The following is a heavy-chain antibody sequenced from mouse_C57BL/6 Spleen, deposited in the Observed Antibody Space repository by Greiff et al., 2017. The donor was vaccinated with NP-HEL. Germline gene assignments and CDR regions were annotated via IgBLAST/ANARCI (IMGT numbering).Heavy chain of an antibody. D-gene: IGHD2-4*01. Sequence: VQLQQSGTELVKPGASVKLSCKASGYTFTSYWMHWVKQRPGQGLEWIGNINPSNGGTNYNEKFKSKATLTVDKSSSTAYMQLSSLTSEDSAVXFCARAPFVYYDYDDGTVGVWGTGATVTV. V-gene: IGHV1-53*01. CDR3: ARAPFVYYDYDDGTVGV. J-gene: IGHJ1*03. CDR1: GYTFTSYW. CDR2: INPSNGGT.